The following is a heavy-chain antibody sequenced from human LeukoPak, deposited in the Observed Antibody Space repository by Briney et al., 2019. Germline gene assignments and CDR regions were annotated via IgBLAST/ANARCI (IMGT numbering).Heavy chain of an antibody. D-gene: IGHD2-2*02. Sequence: PSETLSLTCAVYGGSFSGYYWSWIRQPPGKGLEWIGDINHSGSTNYNPSLKSRVTISVDTSKNQFSLKLSSVTAADTAVYYCARLGYQLLYAYYYYYMDVWAKGTTVTVSS. J-gene: IGHJ6*03. CDR1: GGSFSGYY. V-gene: IGHV4-34*01. CDR2: INHSGST. CDR3: ARLGYQLLYAYYYYYMDV.